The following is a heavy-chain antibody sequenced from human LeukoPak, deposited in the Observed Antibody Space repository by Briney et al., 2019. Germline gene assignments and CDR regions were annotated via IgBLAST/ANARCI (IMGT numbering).Heavy chain of an antibody. CDR2: ISWNSGSI. Sequence: GGSLRLSCAASGFTFDDYAMHWVRQAPGKGLEWVSGISWNSGSIGYADSVQGRFTISRDNAKNSLYLQMNSLRAEDTALYYCAKGVRPFLRAATVDVWGKGTTVTVSS. CDR3: AKGVRPFLRAATVDV. V-gene: IGHV3-9*01. D-gene: IGHD2/OR15-2a*01. J-gene: IGHJ6*04. CDR1: GFTFDDYA.